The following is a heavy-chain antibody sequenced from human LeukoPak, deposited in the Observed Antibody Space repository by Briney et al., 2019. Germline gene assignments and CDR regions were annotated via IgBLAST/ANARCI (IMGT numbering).Heavy chain of an antibody. CDR2: IYASGST. D-gene: IGHD3-10*01. V-gene: IGHV4-61*02. Sequence: ASETLSLTCTVSGGSISSGSYYWSWIRQPAGKGLKWIGRIYASGSTNYNPSLKSRVTISVDTSKNQFSLKLSSVTAADTAVYYCAGIRFGGIDYWGQGTVVTVSS. CDR3: AGIRFGGIDY. CDR1: GGSISSGSYY. J-gene: IGHJ4*02.